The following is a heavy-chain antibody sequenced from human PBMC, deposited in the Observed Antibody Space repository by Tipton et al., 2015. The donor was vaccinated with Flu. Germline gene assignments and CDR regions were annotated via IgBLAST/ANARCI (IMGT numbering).Heavy chain of an antibody. CDR1: GGSVGSPYY. CDR2: IHREGNS. D-gene: IGHD4-11*01. CDR3: ARRDYNNYVSDPKNWFNS. J-gene: IGHJ5*01. Sequence: LRLSCSVSGGSVGSPYYWGWIRQPPGKGLEWIGNIHREGNSYYSPSLKSRVTMSIDRSKNQFSLEMRSVTASDTAVYYCARRDYNNYVSDPKNWFNSWGLGTLVTVSS. V-gene: IGHV4-38-2*01.